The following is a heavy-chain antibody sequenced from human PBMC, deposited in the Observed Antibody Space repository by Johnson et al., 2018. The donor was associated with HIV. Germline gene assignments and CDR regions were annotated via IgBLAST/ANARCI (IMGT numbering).Heavy chain of an antibody. CDR2: ISWNSGIR. CDR1: GFTFDDYA. V-gene: IGHV3-9*03. D-gene: IGHD3-22*01. J-gene: IGHJ3*02. Sequence: VQLLESGGGLVQPGRSLRLSCVASGFTFDDYAMHWVRQAPGKGLEWVSGISWNSGIRGYANSVKGRFTISRDNSKNTLYLQMGSLRAEDMAVYYCARVGSYYYDSSGSALGAFDIWGQGTMVTVSS. CDR3: ARVGSYYYDSSGSALGAFDI.